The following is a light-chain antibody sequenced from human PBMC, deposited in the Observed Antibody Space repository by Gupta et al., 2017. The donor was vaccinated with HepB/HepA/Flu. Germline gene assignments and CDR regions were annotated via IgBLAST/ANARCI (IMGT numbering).Light chain of an antibody. CDR1: QSIGKY. V-gene: IGKV1-39*01. CDR3: QHRHITPFT. CDR2: AAS. J-gene: IGKJ5*01. Sequence: DIQMTQSPSSLSASVGDRVTITCRASQSIGKYLYWYQQKPGKAPKMLIKAASSVQSGVPTRFSGSGYGPDFILTISSWQPEDFANYYCQHRHITPFTFGQGTXMDIK.